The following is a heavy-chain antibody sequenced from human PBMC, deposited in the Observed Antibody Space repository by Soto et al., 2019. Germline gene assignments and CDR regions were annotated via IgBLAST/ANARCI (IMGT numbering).Heavy chain of an antibody. CDR1: GGSISSGGYY. D-gene: IGHD6-6*01. J-gene: IGHJ5*02. CDR3: ARGNFGQSSRPEGWFDP. CDR2: IYYSGSP. V-gene: IGHV4-31*03. Sequence: SETLSLTCTVSGGSISSGGYYWSWIRQHPGKCLEWIGYIYYSGSPYYNPSLKSRVTISVDTSKNQFSLKLSSVTAADTPVYYCARGNFGQSSRPEGWFDPWGQGTLVTVSS.